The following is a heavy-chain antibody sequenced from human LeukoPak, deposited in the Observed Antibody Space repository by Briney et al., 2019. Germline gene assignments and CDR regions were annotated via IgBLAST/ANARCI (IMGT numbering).Heavy chain of an antibody. V-gene: IGHV1-2*02. J-gene: IGHJ6*03. Sequence: ASVKVSCKASGYTFTGYFIHRVRQAPGQGLEWMGWVNPDTGGTNSAQKFQDRVTMTRDTSISTVYVELRRLRSDDTAAYYCARVPSGSPQLGYYYYYMDVWGKGTTVTVSS. D-gene: IGHD3-10*01. CDR2: VNPDTGGT. CDR3: ARVPSGSPQLGYYYYYMDV. CDR1: GYTFTGYF.